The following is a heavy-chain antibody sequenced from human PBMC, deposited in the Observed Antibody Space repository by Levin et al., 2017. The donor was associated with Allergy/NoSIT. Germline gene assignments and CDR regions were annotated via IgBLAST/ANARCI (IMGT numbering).Heavy chain of an antibody. Sequence: GESLKISCKASGYTFTSYAMHWVRQAPGQRLEWMGWINAGNGNTKYSQKFQGRVTITRDTSASTAYMELSSLRSEDTAVYYCARVSYSSSWYNWFDPWGQGTLVTVSS. V-gene: IGHV1-3*01. CDR1: GYTFTSYA. J-gene: IGHJ5*02. D-gene: IGHD6-13*01. CDR3: ARVSYSSSWYNWFDP. CDR2: INAGNGNT.